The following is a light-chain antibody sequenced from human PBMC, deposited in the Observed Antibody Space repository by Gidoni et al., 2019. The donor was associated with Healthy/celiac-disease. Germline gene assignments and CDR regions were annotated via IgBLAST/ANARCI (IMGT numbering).Light chain of an antibody. V-gene: IGKV1-5*03. CDR1: QSISSW. Sequence: DIHLNHSPSTLSASVGDRVTITCRASQSISSWLDWYQQKPGKAPKLLIYKASSLESGVPSRFSGSGSGTEFTLTISSLQPDDFATYYCQQYNSYSGTFGQGTKLEIK. CDR3: QQYNSYSGT. J-gene: IGKJ2*01. CDR2: KAS.